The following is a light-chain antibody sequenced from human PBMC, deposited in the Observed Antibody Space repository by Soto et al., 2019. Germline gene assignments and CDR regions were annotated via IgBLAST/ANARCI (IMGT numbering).Light chain of an antibody. V-gene: IGLV2-11*01. J-gene: IGLJ1*01. CDR1: SSDVGVYNY. CDR2: DVS. CDR3: CSYAGSYTFV. Sequence: QSVLTPPRPVSGSPGQSVAISFTGTSSDVGVYNYVSWYQQYPGKAPKIMIYDVSKRPSGVPDRFSGSKSDTTASLTISGLQAEDEADYYCCSYAGSYTFVFGIGTKVTVL.